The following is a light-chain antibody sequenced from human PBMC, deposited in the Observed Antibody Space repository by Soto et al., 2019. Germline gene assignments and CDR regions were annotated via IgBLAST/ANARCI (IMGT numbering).Light chain of an antibody. J-gene: IGLJ1*01. CDR1: SSDVGAYNY. V-gene: IGLV2-11*01. Sequence: QSALTQPRSVSGSPGQSVTISCTGTSSDVGAYNYVSWYQQHPGKGPKLMIYDVSKWASGVPDRFSGSKSGNTASLTISGLQAEDEADYYCSSYTSSGAPYVFGTGTKLTVL. CDR3: SSYTSSGAPYV. CDR2: DVS.